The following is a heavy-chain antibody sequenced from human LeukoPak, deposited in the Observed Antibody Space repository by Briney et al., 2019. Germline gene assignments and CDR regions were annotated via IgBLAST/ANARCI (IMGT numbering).Heavy chain of an antibody. J-gene: IGHJ4*02. Sequence: SETLSLTCTVSGGSISSSSYYWGWIRQPPGKGLEWIGNIHYSGSTYYNPSLRSRVTISVDTSKSQFSLKLSSVTAADTAVYYCARLAVAGLSFDYWGQGTLVTVSS. CDR2: IHYSGST. D-gene: IGHD6-19*01. CDR1: GGSISSSSYY. CDR3: ARLAVAGLSFDY. V-gene: IGHV4-39*01.